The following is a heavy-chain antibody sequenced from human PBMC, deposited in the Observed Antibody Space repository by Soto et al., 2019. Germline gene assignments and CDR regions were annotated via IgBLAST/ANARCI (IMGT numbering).Heavy chain of an antibody. CDR1: GYTFTRYD. Sequence: ASVKVSCKASGYTFTRYDINWVRQATGQGLEWMGWMNPNSGNTGYAQKFQGRVTMTRNTSISTAYMELSSLRSEDTAVYYCARGGGIYDYWYFDLRGRGTLVTVSS. J-gene: IGHJ2*01. CDR3: ARGGGIYDYWYFDL. D-gene: IGHD5-12*01. V-gene: IGHV1-8*01. CDR2: MNPNSGNT.